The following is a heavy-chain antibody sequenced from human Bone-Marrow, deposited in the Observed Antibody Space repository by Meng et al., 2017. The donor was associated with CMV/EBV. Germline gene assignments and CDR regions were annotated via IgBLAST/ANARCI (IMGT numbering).Heavy chain of an antibody. CDR1: GFAFGSYW. CDR3: AKASLSLRSSLRFLEWLPVGMDV. V-gene: IGHV3-23*01. D-gene: IGHD3-3*01. Sequence: GESLKISCAASGFAFGSYWMSWVRQATGKGLEWVSAISGSGGSTYYADSVKGRFTISRGNSKNTLYLQMNSLRAEDTAVYYCAKASLSLRSSLRFLEWLPVGMDVWGQGTTVTVSS. J-gene: IGHJ6*02. CDR2: ISGSGGST.